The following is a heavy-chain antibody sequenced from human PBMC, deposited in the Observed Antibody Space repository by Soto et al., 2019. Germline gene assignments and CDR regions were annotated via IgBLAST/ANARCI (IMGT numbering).Heavy chain of an antibody. Sequence: GXSVKVSCKASRYSFTRYYMNWVRQATGQGXXXXXXXXPXXXNTXXETXXXXXXXMXXXTXXXTAYMEMSSLSSEDTAVYYCARGFFGGGTGWGQGTLV. CDR2: XXPXXXNT. CDR1: RYSFTRYY. D-gene: IGHD2-15*01. J-gene: IGHJ4*02. CDR3: ARGFFGGGTG. V-gene: IGHV1-8*01.